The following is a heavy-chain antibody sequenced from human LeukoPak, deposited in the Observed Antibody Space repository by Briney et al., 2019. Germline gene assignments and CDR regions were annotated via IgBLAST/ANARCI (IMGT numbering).Heavy chain of an antibody. V-gene: IGHV3-23*01. CDR3: AKDGGLWVSAHWGDS. CDR2: ITTSDGNT. Sequence: GGSLRLSCAASGFTFSSYSMNWVRQAPGTGLEWVSTITTSDGNTYYADSVKGRFTVSRDNSKNTLFLQMNSLRAEDTAVYYCAKDGGLWVSAHWGDSWGRGTLVTVSS. CDR1: GFTFSSYS. J-gene: IGHJ4*02. D-gene: IGHD7-27*01.